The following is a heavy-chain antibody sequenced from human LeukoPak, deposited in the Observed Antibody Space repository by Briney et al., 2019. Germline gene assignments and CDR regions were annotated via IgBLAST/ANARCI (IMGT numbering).Heavy chain of an antibody. J-gene: IGHJ4*02. Sequence: GESLKISCQGSGYTFTNNWIGWVRQMPGKGLEWMGIINPADSDTRYGPSLQGQVAISADKSINTAYLQWSSLKASDTAIYFCVWGTGGYRYEYWGQGTLVTVSS. D-gene: IGHD5-18*01. CDR2: INPADSDT. CDR3: VWGTGGYRYEY. V-gene: IGHV5-51*01. CDR1: GYTFTNNW.